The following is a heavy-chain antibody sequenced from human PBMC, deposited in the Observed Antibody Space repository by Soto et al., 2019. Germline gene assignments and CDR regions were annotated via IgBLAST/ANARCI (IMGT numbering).Heavy chain of an antibody. CDR1: GGSISSYY. CDR2: IDYSGST. V-gene: IGHV4-59*08. Sequence: SETLSLTCTVSGGSISSYYWSWIRQPPGKGVEWIGYIDYSGSTNYNPSLKSRVPISVDTSKNQFSLKLSSVTAADTAVYYCARRGPHYYYYYSMDVWGKGTTVTVSS. J-gene: IGHJ6*03. CDR3: ARRGPHYYYYYSMDV.